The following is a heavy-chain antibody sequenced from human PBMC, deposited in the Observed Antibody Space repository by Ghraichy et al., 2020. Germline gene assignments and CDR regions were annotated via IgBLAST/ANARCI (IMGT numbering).Heavy chain of an antibody. J-gene: IGHJ4*02. CDR2: INYSGRT. CDR1: GGSINSSSHY. Sequence: SQTLSLTCTVSGGSINSSSHYWGWIRQPPGKGLEWIGSINYSGRTNYKPSLESRVTISVDKSKNQFSLKLSSVTAADTTVFFCVRRGYSGYDWGQGTLVTVSS. CDR3: VRRGYSGYD. D-gene: IGHD5-12*01. V-gene: IGHV4-39*01.